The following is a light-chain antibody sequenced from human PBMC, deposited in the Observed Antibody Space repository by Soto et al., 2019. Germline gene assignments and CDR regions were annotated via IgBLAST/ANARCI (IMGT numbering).Light chain of an antibody. Sequence: DIQMTQSPSTLSASVGDRVTITCRASQSIDIWLAWYQQKPGKAPNLLIYKASTLETGVPSRFTGSGSGTEFTLTINGLQPDDFATYYCQQYNTFSTFVQGTKVEMK. CDR2: KAS. CDR3: QQYNTFST. J-gene: IGKJ1*01. CDR1: QSIDIW. V-gene: IGKV1-5*03.